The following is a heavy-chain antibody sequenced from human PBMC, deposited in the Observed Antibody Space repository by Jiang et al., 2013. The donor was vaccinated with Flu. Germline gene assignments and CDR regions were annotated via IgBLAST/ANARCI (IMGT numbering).Heavy chain of an antibody. Sequence: GAEVKKPGSSVKVSCKASGGTFSSYTISWVRQAPGQGLEWMGRIIPILGIANYAQKFQGRVTITADKSTSTAYMELSSLRSEDTAVYYCARDPVGGYGGEWGQGTLVTVSS. CDR2: IIPILGIA. CDR3: ARDPVGGYGGE. J-gene: IGHJ4*02. V-gene: IGHV1-69*04. D-gene: IGHD6-25*01. CDR1: GGTFSSYT.